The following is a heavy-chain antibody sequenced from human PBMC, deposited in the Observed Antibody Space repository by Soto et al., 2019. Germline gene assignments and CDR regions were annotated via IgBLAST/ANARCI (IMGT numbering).Heavy chain of an antibody. V-gene: IGHV3-23*01. CDR1: GFTFSSYA. Sequence: GGSLRLSCAASGFTFSSYAMSWVRQAPGKGLEWVSAISGSGGSTYYADSVKGRFTISRDNSKNTLYLQMNSLRAEDTAVYYCAKDIQRIYYDSSGYPLDYWGQGTLVTVSS. J-gene: IGHJ4*02. D-gene: IGHD3-22*01. CDR3: AKDIQRIYYDSSGYPLDY. CDR2: ISGSGGST.